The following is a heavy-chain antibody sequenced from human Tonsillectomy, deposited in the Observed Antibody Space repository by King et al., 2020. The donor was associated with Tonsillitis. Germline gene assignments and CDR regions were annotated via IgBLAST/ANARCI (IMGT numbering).Heavy chain of an antibody. CDR1: N. CDR2: IYYSGGT. J-gene: IGHJ2*01. D-gene: IGHD3-10*01. Sequence: NWGWIRQPPGKGLEWIGSIYYSGGTYYNPSLKSRLTISLDTSEIQFSLKLSSLTAADTAMYYCAVYYYGSVSEDWYIDIWGSGTLVTVSS. V-gene: IGHV4-39*01. CDR3: AVYYYGSVSEDWYIDI.